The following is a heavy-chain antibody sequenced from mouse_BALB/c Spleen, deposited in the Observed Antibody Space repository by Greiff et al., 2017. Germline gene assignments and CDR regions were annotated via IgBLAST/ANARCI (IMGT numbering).Heavy chain of an antibody. CDR3: VRSTMITTSFAY. J-gene: IGHJ2*01. D-gene: IGHD2-4*01. V-gene: IGHV10-1*02. Sequence: EVMLVESGGGLVQPTGSLKLSCAASGFTFNTYAMNWVRQAPGKGLEWVARIRSKSNNYATYYADSVKDRFTISRDDSQSMLYLQMNNLKTEDTAMYYCVRSTMITTSFAYWGQGTTLTVSS. CDR2: IRSKSNNYAT. CDR1: GFTFNTYA.